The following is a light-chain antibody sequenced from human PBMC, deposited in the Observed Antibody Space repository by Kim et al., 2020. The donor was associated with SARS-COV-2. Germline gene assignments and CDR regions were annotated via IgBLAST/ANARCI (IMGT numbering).Light chain of an antibody. J-gene: IGKJ5*01. CDR3: QQSYSTPPT. CDR2: AAS. V-gene: IGKV1-39*01. CDR1: QNMANY. Sequence: DIQLTQSPSSLSASVGDRVTITCRASQNMANYLNWYRQKPGNAPNLLIYAASSLQSGVPSRFSGNGSGTDFTLTISSLQPEDFATYYCQQSYSTPPTFGRGTRLEIK.